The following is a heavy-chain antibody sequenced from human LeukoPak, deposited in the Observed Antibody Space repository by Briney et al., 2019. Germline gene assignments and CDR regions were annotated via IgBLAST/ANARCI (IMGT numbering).Heavy chain of an antibody. J-gene: IGHJ1*01. CDR2: ISAYNGNT. V-gene: IGHV1-18*01. D-gene: IGHD3-22*01. CDR3: ARESPRMYDSSGYYYVKYFQH. CDR1: GYTFTSYG. Sequence: ASVKVSCKASGYTFTSYGISWVRQAPGQGLEWMGWISAYNGNTNYAQKLQGRVTMTTDTSTSTAYMELRSLRSDDTAVYYCARESPRMYDSSGYYYVKYFQHWGQGTLVTVSS.